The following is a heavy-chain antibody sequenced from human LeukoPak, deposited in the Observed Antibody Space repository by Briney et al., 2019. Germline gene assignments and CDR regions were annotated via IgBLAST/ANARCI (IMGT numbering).Heavy chain of an antibody. CDR3: ARPTHRLTVTTAIDY. CDR2: VNPKNGAT. J-gene: IGHJ4*02. CDR1: GYTFTGFY. D-gene: IGHD4-17*01. V-gene: IGHV1-2*02. Sequence: GASVKVSCKPSGYTFTGFYLHWVRQAPGQGLQWMGWVNPKNGATKYSQTFRGRVTMTRDTSIDTAYMELSSPTSDDTAIYYCARPTHRLTVTTAIDYWGQGTLVTVSS.